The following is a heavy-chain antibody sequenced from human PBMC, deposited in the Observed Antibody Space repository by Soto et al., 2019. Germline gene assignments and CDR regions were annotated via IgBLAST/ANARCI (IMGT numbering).Heavy chain of an antibody. CDR3: ARGDLLD. Sequence: EVQVVDSGGGLVQPGGSLRLSCVASGFTFIAYTMNWVRQAPGKGLECVSSIGSGDGAVYYADSVKGRFTISRDNAKNSLYLQMNSLSDEDTGVYFCARGDLLDWGQGTLVTVSS. J-gene: IGHJ4*02. CDR2: IGSGDGAV. V-gene: IGHV3-48*02. CDR1: GFTFIAYT.